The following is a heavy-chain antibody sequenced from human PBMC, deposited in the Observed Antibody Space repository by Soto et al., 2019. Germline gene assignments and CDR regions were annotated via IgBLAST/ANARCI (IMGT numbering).Heavy chain of an antibody. V-gene: IGHV4-59*01. CDR3: ARDRYCSGGSCYDDAFDI. Sequence: PPGKGLELIGYIYYSGSNTYNPSLKSRVTISVDTSKNQFPLKLSSVTDADTAVYYCARDRYCSGGSCYDDAFDIWGQGTMVT. CDR2: IYYSGSN. D-gene: IGHD2-15*01. J-gene: IGHJ3*02.